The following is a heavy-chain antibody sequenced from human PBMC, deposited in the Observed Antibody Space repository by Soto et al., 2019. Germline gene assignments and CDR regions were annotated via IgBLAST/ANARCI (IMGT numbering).Heavy chain of an antibody. J-gene: IGHJ6*03. CDR2: INSDGSST. CDR1: GFTFSSYW. V-gene: IGHV3-74*01. CDR3: ARDHRPEYYDFWSGYSGGNYMDV. D-gene: IGHD3-3*01. Sequence: AGGSLRLSCAASGFTFSSYWMHWVRQAPGKGLVWVSRINSDGSSTSYADSVKGRFTISRDNAKNTLYLQMNSLRAEDTAVYYCARDHRPEYYDFWSGYSGGNYMDVWGKGTTVTVSS.